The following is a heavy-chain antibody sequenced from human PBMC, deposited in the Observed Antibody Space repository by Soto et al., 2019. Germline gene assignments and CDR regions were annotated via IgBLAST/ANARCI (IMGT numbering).Heavy chain of an antibody. CDR3: ARNDYGDYDGALDI. V-gene: IGHV1-18*01. CDR1: GGTFSSYG. CDR2: INPYNGNT. J-gene: IGHJ3*02. D-gene: IGHD4-17*01. Sequence: GASVKVSCKASGGTFSSYGISWVRQAPGQGLEWMGWINPYNGNTNSAQKLQGRVNMTTDTSTSTAYMELRSLRSDDTAVYYCARNDYGDYDGALDIWGQGTMVTVSS.